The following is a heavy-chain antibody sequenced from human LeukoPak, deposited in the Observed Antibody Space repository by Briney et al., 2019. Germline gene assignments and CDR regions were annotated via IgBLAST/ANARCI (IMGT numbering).Heavy chain of an antibody. Sequence: XSVKVSCKASGYTFTSYGISWVRQAPGQGLEWMGRINPNSGGTNYAQKFQGRVTMTRDTSISTAYMELSRLRSDDTAVYYCARTEAYDSSGSFDDWGQGTLVTVSS. CDR1: GYTFTSYG. J-gene: IGHJ4*02. CDR3: ARTEAYDSSGSFDD. D-gene: IGHD3-22*01. V-gene: IGHV1-2*06. CDR2: INPNSGGT.